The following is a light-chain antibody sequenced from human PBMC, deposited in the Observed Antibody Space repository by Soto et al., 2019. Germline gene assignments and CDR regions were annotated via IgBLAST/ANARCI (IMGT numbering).Light chain of an antibody. CDR3: QQYNSTPHP. CDR2: CAA. CDR1: QNVLYRSNNKNY. J-gene: IGKJ4*01. Sequence: DIVMTQSPDSLAVSLGGRATINCQSSQNVLYRSNNKNYLAWYQQNRGQPPKLLISCAATRESAVPDRFSSSWSGTEFTLTIGSLTAVDVGVYYCQQYNSTPHPFGGGTKVDIK. V-gene: IGKV4-1*01.